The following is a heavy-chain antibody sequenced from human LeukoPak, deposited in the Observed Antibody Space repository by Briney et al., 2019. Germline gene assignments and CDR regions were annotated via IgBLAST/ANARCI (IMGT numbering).Heavy chain of an antibody. J-gene: IGHJ4*02. CDR2: INPNSGGT. CDR3: ARDITLVAGIAKGDY. Sequence: ASVKVSCKASGYTFTGYYMHRVRQAPGQGLEWMGWINPNSGGTNYAQKFQGRVTMTRDTSISTAYMELSRLRSDDTAVYYCARDITLVAGIAKGDYWGQGTLVTVSS. D-gene: IGHD6-19*01. CDR1: GYTFTGYY. V-gene: IGHV1-2*02.